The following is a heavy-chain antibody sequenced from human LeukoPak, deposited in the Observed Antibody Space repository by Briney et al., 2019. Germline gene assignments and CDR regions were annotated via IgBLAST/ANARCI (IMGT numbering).Heavy chain of an antibody. CDR1: GFTFSSYA. CDR3: AKGPTSAGYSSRFDY. J-gene: IGHJ4*02. V-gene: IGHV3-23*01. Sequence: PGGSLRLSCAVSGFTFSSYAMTWVRQAPGKGLEWVSVISSSGDSTYYADSVKGRFTISRDNSKNTLYLQMNSLRAEDTAIYYCAKGPTSAGYSSRFDYWGQGTLVTVSS. CDR2: ISSSGDST. D-gene: IGHD6-13*01.